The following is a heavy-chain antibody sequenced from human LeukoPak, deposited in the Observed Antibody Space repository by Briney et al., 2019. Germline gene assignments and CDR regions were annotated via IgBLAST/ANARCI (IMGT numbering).Heavy chain of an antibody. J-gene: IGHJ4*02. CDR3: ARARGEVVLRFDY. V-gene: IGHV1-69*05. D-gene: IGHD3-3*01. CDR2: IIPIFGTA. CDR1: GGTFSSYA. Sequence: SVKVSCKASGGTFSSYAISWVRQAPGQGLEWMGGIIPIFGTANYAQKFQGRVTITTDESTSTAYMELSSLRSEDTAVYYCARARGEVVLRFDYWGQGTLVTVSS.